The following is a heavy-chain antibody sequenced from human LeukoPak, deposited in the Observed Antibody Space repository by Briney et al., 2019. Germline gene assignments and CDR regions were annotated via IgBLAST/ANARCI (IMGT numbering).Heavy chain of an antibody. Sequence: GGSLRLSCAVSGVYWMSWVRQAPGKGLEWVANINQDGSVTYYVDSVRGRFTISRDNAKNSLYLQMNSLRAEDTGVYYCATSSGAPGNMWGQGTLVTVSS. CDR1: GVYW. J-gene: IGHJ4*02. CDR2: INQDGSVT. D-gene: IGHD2-8*02. CDR3: ATSSGAPGNM. V-gene: IGHV3-7*01.